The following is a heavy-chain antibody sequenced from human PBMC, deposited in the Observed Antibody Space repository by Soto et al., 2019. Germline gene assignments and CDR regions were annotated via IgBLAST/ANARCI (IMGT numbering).Heavy chain of an antibody. CDR3: ARESEDLTSNFDY. J-gene: IGHJ4*02. V-gene: IGHV3-21*06. Sequence: ESGGGLVKPGGSLRLSCAASGFTYTRYSMNWVRQDPGKGLEWVSSISSTTNYIYYGDSMKGRFTISRDNAKNSLYLEMNSLRAEDTAVYYCARESEDLTSNFDYWGQGTLVTVSS. CDR2: ISSTTNYI. CDR1: GFTYTRYS.